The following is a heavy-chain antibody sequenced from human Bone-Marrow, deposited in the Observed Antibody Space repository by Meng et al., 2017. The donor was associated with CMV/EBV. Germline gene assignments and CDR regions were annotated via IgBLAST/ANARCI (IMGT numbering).Heavy chain of an antibody. CDR2: ISSSSSYI. Sequence: GESLKISCAASGFTFSSYSMNWVRQAPGKGLEWVSSISSSSSYIYYADSVKGRFTISRDNAKNSLYLQMNSLRAEDTAVYYCARGSEELGYDYYGMDVWGQGTTVTVSS. J-gene: IGHJ6*02. CDR1: GFTFSSYS. D-gene: IGHD3-10*01. V-gene: IGHV3-21*01. CDR3: ARGSEELGYDYYGMDV.